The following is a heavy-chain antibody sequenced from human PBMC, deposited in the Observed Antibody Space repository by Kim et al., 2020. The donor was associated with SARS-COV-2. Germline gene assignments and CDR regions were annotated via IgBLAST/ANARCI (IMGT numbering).Heavy chain of an antibody. CDR2: SNRSGRT. D-gene: IGHD3-22*01. V-gene: IGHV4-34*01. CDR3: AREVFRRTLTTGGAFDI. J-gene: IGHJ3*02. Sequence: SETLSLTCAVYGGSFTGYYWSWIRQAPGKGLEWIGESNRSGRTSYNPSLKSRVTISVDTSKNQISLRLTSVTAADTAVYYCAREVFRRTLTTGGAFDIWGXXXLVTVS. CDR1: GGSFTGYY.